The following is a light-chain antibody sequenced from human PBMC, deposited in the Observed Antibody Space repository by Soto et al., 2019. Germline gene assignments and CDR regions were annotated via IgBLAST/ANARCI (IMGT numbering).Light chain of an antibody. Sequence: DIQMTQSPSSLSASVGDRVTITCRASQSIGRYLSWYQQKAGEAPKLLIYAASSLQSGVPSRFSGSGSGTDFTLTISSLQPEDFATYYCQQSYRTPWTFGQGTKV. CDR2: AAS. V-gene: IGKV1-39*01. CDR3: QQSYRTPWT. CDR1: QSIGRY. J-gene: IGKJ1*01.